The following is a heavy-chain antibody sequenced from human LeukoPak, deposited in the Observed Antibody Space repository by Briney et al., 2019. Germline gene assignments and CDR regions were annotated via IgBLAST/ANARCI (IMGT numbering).Heavy chain of an antibody. CDR1: GGSISSSNW. Sequence: ETLSLTCAVSGGSISSSNWWSWVRQAPGKGLEWVSSISSSSSYIYYADSVKGRFTISRDNAKNSLYLQMNSLRAEDTAVYYCATGIYCSSTSCRDTGYWGQGTLVTVSS. J-gene: IGHJ4*02. D-gene: IGHD2-2*01. CDR3: ATGIYCSSTSCRDTGY. V-gene: IGHV3-21*01. CDR2: ISSSSSYI.